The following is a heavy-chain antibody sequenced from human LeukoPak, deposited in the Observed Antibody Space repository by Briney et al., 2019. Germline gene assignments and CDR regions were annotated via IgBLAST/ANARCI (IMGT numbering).Heavy chain of an antibody. D-gene: IGHD6-19*01. V-gene: IGHV3-23*01. J-gene: IGHJ3*02. CDR3: ASVKQWLVHDAFDI. Sequence: GGSLRLSCAASGFTFSSYAMGWVRQAPGKGLEWVSAITASGGNTYYADSVKGRFTISRDNSKNTLYLQVNSLRAEDTAVYYCASVKQWLVHDAFDIWGQGTMVTVSS. CDR2: ITASGGNT. CDR1: GFTFSSYA.